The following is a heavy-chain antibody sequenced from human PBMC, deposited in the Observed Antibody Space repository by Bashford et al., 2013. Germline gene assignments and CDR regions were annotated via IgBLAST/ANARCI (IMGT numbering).Heavy chain of an antibody. CDR1: GYTFTGYF. J-gene: IGHJ4*02. D-gene: IGHD4-17*01. Sequence: ASVKVSCKASGYTFTGYFMHWVRQAPGQGLEWMGRINPNTGDTNFAEEFQGRVIMTRDTSMTTAYMELSSLRSDDTAVYFCAREDGDLLDYWGQGTRVTVSS. CDR3: AREDGDLLDY. V-gene: IGHV1-2*06. CDR2: INPNTGDT.